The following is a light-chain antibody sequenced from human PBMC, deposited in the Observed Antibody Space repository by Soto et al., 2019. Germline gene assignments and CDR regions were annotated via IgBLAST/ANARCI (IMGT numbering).Light chain of an antibody. J-gene: IGKJ1*01. CDR1: QSVSSSY. V-gene: IGKV3-20*01. CDR2: GAS. CDR3: QQYGSSPRT. Sequence: EIVLTQSPCTLSLSPGERATLSCRASQSVSSSYLAWYQQKPGRAPRLLIYGASSRATGIPDRFSGSGSGTDFTLTISRLEPEDFAVYYCQQYGSSPRTFGQGTKVDIK.